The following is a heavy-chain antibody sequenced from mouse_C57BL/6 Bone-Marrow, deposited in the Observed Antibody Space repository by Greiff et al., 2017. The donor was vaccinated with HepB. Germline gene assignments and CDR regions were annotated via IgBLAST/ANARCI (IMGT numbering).Heavy chain of an antibody. CDR3: ARGDDYQFAY. CDR1: GYTFTSYW. D-gene: IGHD2-4*01. J-gene: IGHJ3*01. Sequence: QVQLQQSGAELARPGASVKLSCKASGYTFTSYWMHWVKQRPGQGLEWIGMIHPNSGSTNFNEKFKSKATLTVDKSSSTAYMQLSSLTSEDSAVYYCARGDDYQFAYWGQGTLVTVSA. CDR2: IHPNSGST. V-gene: IGHV1-64*01.